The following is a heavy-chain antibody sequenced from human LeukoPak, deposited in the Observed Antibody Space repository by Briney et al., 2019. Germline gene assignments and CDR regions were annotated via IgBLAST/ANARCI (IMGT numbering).Heavy chain of an antibody. J-gene: IGHJ4*02. CDR1: GFTFSGYA. CDR3: AKDRRSGGSCSDY. CDR2: ISGSGGST. D-gene: IGHD2-15*01. V-gene: IGHV3-23*01. Sequence: GGSLRLSCAASGFTFSGYAMSRVRQAPGRGLEWVSTISGSGGSTYYADSVKGRFTISRDNSKNTLYLQMNSLRAEDTAVYYCAKDRRSGGSCSDYWGQGTLVTVSS.